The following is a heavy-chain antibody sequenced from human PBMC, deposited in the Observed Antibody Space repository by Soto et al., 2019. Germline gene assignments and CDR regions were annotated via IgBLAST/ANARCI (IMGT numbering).Heavy chain of an antibody. CDR2: TIPVFNTA. Sequence: QVQLEQSGAEVKKPGSSVKISCKASGGTLSDHGVSWLRQAPGQGLEWVGGTIPVFNTAKYAPKFQGRVTIAADKSTNIAYMALGSLRSDDTAFYYCARGVYGSGNYYTGPSAFDICGQGTLVIVSS. CDR3: ARGVYGSGNYYTGPSAFDI. CDR1: GGTLSDHG. V-gene: IGHV1-69*06. J-gene: IGHJ3*02. D-gene: IGHD3-10*01.